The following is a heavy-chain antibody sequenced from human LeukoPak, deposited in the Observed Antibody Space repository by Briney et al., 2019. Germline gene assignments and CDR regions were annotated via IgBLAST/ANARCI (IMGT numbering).Heavy chain of an antibody. Sequence: ASVKVSCKASGYTFTSYGISWVRQAPGQGLEWMGWMNPNSGNTGYAQKFQGRVTMTRNTSISTAYMELSSLRSEDTAVYYCTRGGWDPYHYWGQETLVTVSS. D-gene: IGHD1-26*01. CDR3: TRGGWDPYHY. CDR2: MNPNSGNT. CDR1: GYTFTSYG. V-gene: IGHV1-8*02. J-gene: IGHJ4*02.